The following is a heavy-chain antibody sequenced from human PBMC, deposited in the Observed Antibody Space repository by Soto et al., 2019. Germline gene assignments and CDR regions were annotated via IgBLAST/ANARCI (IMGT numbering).Heavy chain of an antibody. D-gene: IGHD6-13*01. Sequence: QVQLQQWGAGLLKPSETLSLTCAVYGGSFSGYYWSWIRQPPGKGLGWIGEINHSGSTNYNPSLKSRVTISVDTSKNQFSLKLSSVTAADTAVYYCARGWQQLVLSYYYYYGMDVWGQGTTVTVSS. CDR1: GGSFSGYY. J-gene: IGHJ6*02. V-gene: IGHV4-34*01. CDR2: INHSGST. CDR3: ARGWQQLVLSYYYYYGMDV.